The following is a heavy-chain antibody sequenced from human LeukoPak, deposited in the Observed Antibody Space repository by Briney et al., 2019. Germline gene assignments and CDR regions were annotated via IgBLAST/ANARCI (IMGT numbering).Heavy chain of an antibody. Sequence: SETLSLTCAVYGGSFSGYYWGWIRQPPGKGLEWIGTMYHSGSTNCNPSLKSRVTISVDTSKNQFSLKLSSVTAADTAMYYCARQTGSGLFILPGGQGTLVTVSS. V-gene: IGHV4-34*01. J-gene: IGHJ4*02. CDR3: ARQTGSGLFILP. CDR2: MYHSGST. D-gene: IGHD3/OR15-3a*01. CDR1: GGSFSGYY.